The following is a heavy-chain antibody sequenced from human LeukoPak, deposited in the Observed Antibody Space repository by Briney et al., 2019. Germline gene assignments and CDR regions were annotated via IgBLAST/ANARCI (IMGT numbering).Heavy chain of an antibody. D-gene: IGHD4-17*01. CDR3: ARDRHDYGDYGPDY. Sequence: PGGSLRLSCAASGFTFSSYAMHWVRQAPGKGLEWVAVISYDGSNKYYADSVKGRFTISRDNSKNTLYLQMNSLRVEDTAVYYCARDRHDYGDYGPDYWGQGTLVTVSS. CDR2: ISYDGSNK. J-gene: IGHJ4*02. CDR1: GFTFSSYA. V-gene: IGHV3-30-3*01.